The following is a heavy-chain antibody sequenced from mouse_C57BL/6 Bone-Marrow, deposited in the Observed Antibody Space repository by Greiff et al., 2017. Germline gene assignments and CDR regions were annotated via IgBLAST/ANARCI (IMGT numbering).Heavy chain of an antibody. Sequence: VQLVESGPGLVAPSQSLSITCTVSGFSLTSYAISWVRQPPGKGLEWLGVIWTGGGTNYNSALKSRLSISKDNSKSQVFLKMNSLQTDDTARYYCARNDYGSSYPDWYFDVWGTGTTVTVSS. V-gene: IGHV2-9-1*01. CDR3: ARNDYGSSYPDWYFDV. CDR1: GFSLTSYA. D-gene: IGHD1-1*01. J-gene: IGHJ1*03. CDR2: IWTGGGT.